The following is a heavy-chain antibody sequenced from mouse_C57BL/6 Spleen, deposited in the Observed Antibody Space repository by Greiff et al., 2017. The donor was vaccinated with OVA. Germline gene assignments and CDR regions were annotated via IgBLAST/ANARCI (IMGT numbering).Heavy chain of an antibody. CDR1: GYTFTGYW. CDR3: AKGALSYGSSSWYFDV. J-gene: IGHJ1*03. V-gene: IGHV1-9*01. CDR2: ILPGSGST. D-gene: IGHD1-1*01. Sequence: QVQLKQSGAELMKPGASVKLSCKATGYTFTGYWIEWVKQRPGHGLEWIGEILPGSGSTNYNEKFKGKATFTADTSSNTAYMQLSSLTTEDSAIYYCAKGALSYGSSSWYFDVWGTGTTVTVSS.